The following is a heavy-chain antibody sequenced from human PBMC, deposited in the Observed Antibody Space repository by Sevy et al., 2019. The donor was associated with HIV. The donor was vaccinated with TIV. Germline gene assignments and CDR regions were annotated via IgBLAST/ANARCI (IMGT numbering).Heavy chain of an antibody. CDR1: GYYFTGYY. CDR3: ARSVYGSGTYLNDY. J-gene: IGHJ4*02. CDR2: VNPNGGGT. Sequence: ASVKVSCKASGYYFTGYYVHWVRQAPGQGLEWMGWVNPNGGGTNIGQKFHGRVTMNRDTSITTAYMELIGLTSNDTGVYYCARSVYGSGTYLNDYWGQGTLVTVSS. D-gene: IGHD3-10*01. V-gene: IGHV1-2*02.